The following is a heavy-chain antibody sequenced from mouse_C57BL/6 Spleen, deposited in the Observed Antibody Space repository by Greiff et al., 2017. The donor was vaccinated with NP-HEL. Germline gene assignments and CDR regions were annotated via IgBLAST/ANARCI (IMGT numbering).Heavy chain of an antibody. CDR3: ARSDGNWWYFDV. D-gene: IGHD2-1*01. CDR1: GFSLTSYG. J-gene: IGHJ1*03. Sequence: QVQLQQSGPGLVQPSQSLSITCTVSGFSLTSYGVHWVRQSPGKGLEWLGVIWRGGSTDYNAAFISRLSISKDNSKSQVFFKMNSLQADDTAIYYCARSDGNWWYFDVWGTGTTVTVSS. V-gene: IGHV2-2*01. CDR2: IWRGGST.